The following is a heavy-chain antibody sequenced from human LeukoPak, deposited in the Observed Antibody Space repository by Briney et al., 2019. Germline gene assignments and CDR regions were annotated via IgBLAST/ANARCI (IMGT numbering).Heavy chain of an antibody. D-gene: IGHD4-17*01. CDR1: GFSFSSYA. J-gene: IGHJ4*02. CDR2: IGGSGVST. CDR3: AKDFNQYGDD. Sequence: PGGSLRLSCASSGFSFSSYAMIWVRQAPGKGLEWVSGIGGSGVSTYYADSVKGRFTISRDNSKNTLYLQMNSLRAEDTAIYYCAKDFNQYGDDWGQGTLVTVFS. V-gene: IGHV3-23*01.